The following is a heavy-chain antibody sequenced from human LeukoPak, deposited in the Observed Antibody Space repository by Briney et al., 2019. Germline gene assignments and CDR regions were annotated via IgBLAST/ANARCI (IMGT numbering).Heavy chain of an antibody. J-gene: IGHJ3*02. CDR3: ARGGDGYTRPSDTFDI. CDR2: FYTSGST. Sequence: SQTLSLTCTVSGGSISSGSYSWSWIRQPAGKGLEWIGRFYTSGSTNYNPSLKSRVTTSVDTSKNQFSLKLSSVTAADTAVYYCARGGDGYTRPSDTFDIWGQGTMVTVSS. CDR1: GGSISSGSYS. V-gene: IGHV4-61*02. D-gene: IGHD5-24*01.